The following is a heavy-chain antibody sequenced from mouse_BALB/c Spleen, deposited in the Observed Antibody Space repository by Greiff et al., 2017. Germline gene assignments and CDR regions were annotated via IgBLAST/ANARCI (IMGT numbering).Heavy chain of an antibody. CDR3: AITTVVNWYFDV. CDR1: GFNIKDTY. J-gene: IGHJ1*01. V-gene: IGHV14-3*02. D-gene: IGHD1-1*01. Sequence: EVKVEESGAELVKPGASVKLSCTASGFNIKDTYMHWVKQRPEQGLEWIGRIDPANGNTKYDPKFQGKATITADTSSNTAYLQLSSLTSEDTAVYYCAITTVVNWYFDVWGAGTTVTVSS. CDR2: IDPANGNT.